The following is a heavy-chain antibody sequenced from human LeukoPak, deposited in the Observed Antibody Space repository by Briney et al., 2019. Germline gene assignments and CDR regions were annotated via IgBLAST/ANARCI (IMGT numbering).Heavy chain of an antibody. D-gene: IGHD6-19*01. CDR3: ARGQNRYSSGQSYYFDY. CDR1: GGSISSGSYY. Sequence: PSETLSLTCTVSGGSISSGSYYWSWIRQPPGKGLEWIGYIYYSGSTNYNPSLKSRVTISVDTYKNQFSLKLSSVTAADTAVYYCARGQNRYSSGQSYYFDYWGQGTLVTVSS. J-gene: IGHJ4*02. V-gene: IGHV4-61*01. CDR2: IYYSGST.